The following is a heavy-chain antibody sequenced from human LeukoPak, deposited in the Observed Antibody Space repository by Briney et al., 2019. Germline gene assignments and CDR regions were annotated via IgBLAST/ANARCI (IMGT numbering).Heavy chain of an antibody. D-gene: IGHD6-19*01. CDR2: IYYSGST. Sequence: SETLSLTCTVSGDSISSTNYYWGWIRQPPRKGLEWIGSIYYSGSTYYNPSLESRVTISVDTSKNQFSLKLSSVTAADTAVYYCATSGWYLLPGVYWGQGTLVTVSS. CDR3: ATSGWYLLPGVY. V-gene: IGHV4-39*01. J-gene: IGHJ4*02. CDR1: GDSISSTNYY.